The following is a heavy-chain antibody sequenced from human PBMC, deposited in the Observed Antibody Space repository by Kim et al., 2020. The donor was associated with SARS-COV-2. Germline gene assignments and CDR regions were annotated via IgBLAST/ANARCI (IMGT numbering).Heavy chain of an antibody. V-gene: IGHV1-18*01. CDR3: ARELGGYSYGFANPRGGYYYYGMDV. J-gene: IGHJ6*02. Sequence: ASVKVSCKASGYTFTSYGISWVRQAPGQGLEWMGWISAYNGNTNYAQKLQGRVTMTTDTSTSTAYMELRSLRSDDTAVYYCARELGGYSYGFANPRGGYYYYGMDVWGQGTTVTVSS. CDR2: ISAYNGNT. CDR1: GYTFTSYG. D-gene: IGHD5-18*01.